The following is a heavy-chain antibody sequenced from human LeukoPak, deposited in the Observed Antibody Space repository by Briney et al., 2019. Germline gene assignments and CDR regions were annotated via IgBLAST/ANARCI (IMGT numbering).Heavy chain of an antibody. J-gene: IGHJ4*02. CDR2: ISSSSSYI. Sequence: GGPLRLSCAASGFTFSSYSMNWVRQAPGKGLEWVSSISSSSSYIYYADSVKGRFTISRDNAKNSLYLQMNSLRAEDTAVYYCARDRAGEVDYWGQGTLVTVSS. CDR3: ARDRAGEVDY. V-gene: IGHV3-21*01. D-gene: IGHD1-26*01. CDR1: GFTFSSYS.